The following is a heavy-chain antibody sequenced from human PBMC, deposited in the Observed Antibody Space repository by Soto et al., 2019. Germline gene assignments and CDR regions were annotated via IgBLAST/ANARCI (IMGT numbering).Heavy chain of an antibody. V-gene: IGHV1-69*10. Sequence: ASVKVSCKASGGTFSSYAISWVRQAPGQGLEWMGGIIPILGIANYAQKFQGRVTITADKSTSTAYMELSSLRSEDTAVYYCASGYGDYYYYGMDVWGQGTTVTVYS. CDR3: ASGYGDYYYYGMDV. CDR2: IIPILGIA. CDR1: GGTFSSYA. D-gene: IGHD4-17*01. J-gene: IGHJ6*02.